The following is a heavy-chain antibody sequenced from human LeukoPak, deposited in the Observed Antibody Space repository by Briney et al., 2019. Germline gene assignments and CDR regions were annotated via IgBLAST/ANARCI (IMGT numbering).Heavy chain of an antibody. CDR3: ATDGYYYGSGSYQVD. CDR2: INPNSGGT. J-gene: IGHJ4*02. D-gene: IGHD3-10*01. CDR1: GYTFTSYG. V-gene: IGHV1-2*02. Sequence: ASVKVSCKASGYTFTSYGISWVRQAPGQGLEWMGWINPNSGGTNYAQKFQGRVTMTRDTSISTAYMELSRLRSDDTAVYYCATDGYYYGSGSYQVDWGQGTLVTVSS.